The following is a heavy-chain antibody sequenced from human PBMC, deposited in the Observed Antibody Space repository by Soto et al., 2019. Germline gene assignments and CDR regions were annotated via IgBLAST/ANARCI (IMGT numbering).Heavy chain of an antibody. CDR2: IYYSGST. CDR3: ARDRLANWFDP. Sequence: QVQLQESGPGLVKPSETLSLTYTVSGGSISTYYWSWIRQPPGKGLEWIGYIYYSGSTNYNPSLKSRVTISLDTSKNQFSLKLSSVTAADTAVYYCARDRLANWFDPWGQGTLVTVSS. CDR1: GGSISTYY. V-gene: IGHV4-59*01. J-gene: IGHJ5*02. D-gene: IGHD3-9*01.